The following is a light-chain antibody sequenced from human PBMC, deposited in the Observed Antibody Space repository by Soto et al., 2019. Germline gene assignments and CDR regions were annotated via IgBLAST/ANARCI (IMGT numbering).Light chain of an antibody. CDR2: ASS. CDR1: QGIRNA. V-gene: IGKV1-6*01. CDR3: LQDYTYPRT. Sequence: IQMTQSPSSLSASVGDRVTIACRASQGIRNALAWYQQRPGKAPTLLIYASSNLQAGVPSRFRGSGSGAEFTLTISSXQPEDSATYYCLQDYTYPRTFGQGTKVEI. J-gene: IGKJ1*01.